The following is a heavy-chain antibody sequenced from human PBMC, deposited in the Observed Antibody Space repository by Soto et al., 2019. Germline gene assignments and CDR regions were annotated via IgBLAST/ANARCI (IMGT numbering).Heavy chain of an antibody. CDR3: AAISPNHDAFDI. Sequence: GGSLRLSCAASGVTFSSYAMSWVRQAPGKGLEWVSAISGSGGSTYYADSVKGRFTISRDNSKNTLYLQMNSLRAEDTAVYYWAAISPNHDAFDIWGQGTMVTVSS. CDR2: ISGSGGST. V-gene: IGHV3-23*01. CDR1: GVTFSSYA. J-gene: IGHJ3*02.